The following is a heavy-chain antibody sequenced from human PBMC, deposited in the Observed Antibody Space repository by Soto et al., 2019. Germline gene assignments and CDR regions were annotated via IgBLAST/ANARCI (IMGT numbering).Heavy chain of an antibody. Sequence: SETLSLTCTVSGGSISSSSYYWGWIRQPPGKGLEWIGSIYYSGSTYYNPSLKSGVTISVDTSKNQFSLKLSSVTAADTAVYCSAGHHSSGWYGVWFDHWGQGTLVTVSS. J-gene: IGHJ5*02. CDR3: AGHHSSGWYGVWFDH. D-gene: IGHD6-19*01. CDR2: IYYSGST. CDR1: GGSISSSSYY. V-gene: IGHV4-39*01.